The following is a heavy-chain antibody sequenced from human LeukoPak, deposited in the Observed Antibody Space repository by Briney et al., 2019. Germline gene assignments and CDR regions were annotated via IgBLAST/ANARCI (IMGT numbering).Heavy chain of an antibody. V-gene: IGHV3-23*01. D-gene: IGHD3-22*01. CDR2: ISGSDGGA. CDR3: AKDLYYYDSSGYHADAFDI. CDR1: GFIFNTYA. J-gene: IGHJ3*02. Sequence: GGSLRLSCAASGFIFNTYAMSWVRQAPGKGLEWVSVISGSDGGASYADSVKGRFTISRDNSKKTVYVQMNSLRVEDTAVYYCAKDLYYYDSSGYHADAFDIWGQGTMVTVSS.